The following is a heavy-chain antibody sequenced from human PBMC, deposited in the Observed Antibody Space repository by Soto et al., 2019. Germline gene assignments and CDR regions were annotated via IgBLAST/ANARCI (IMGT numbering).Heavy chain of an antibody. D-gene: IGHD3-22*01. CDR1: GFSFISYA. J-gene: IGHJ4*02. Sequence: GGSLRLSCAASGFSFISYAMTWVRQAPWKGPEWVSGISANGRSTYYADSVKGRFTIFRDNSKNTLYLQMNSLRAEDTAEYYCAKGPGMYYCYSSGYYHYDYWGQGTLVTVSS. CDR2: ISANGRST. CDR3: AKGPGMYYCYSSGYYHYDY. V-gene: IGHV3-23*01.